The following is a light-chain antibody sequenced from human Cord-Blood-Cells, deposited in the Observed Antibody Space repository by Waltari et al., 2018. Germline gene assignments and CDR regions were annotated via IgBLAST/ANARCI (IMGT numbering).Light chain of an antibody. CDR1: QSLVHSDGNTY. CDR3: MQGTHWPWT. V-gene: IGKV2-30*02. J-gene: IGKJ1*01. CDR2: KVS. Sequence: DVVMPQSPLSLPVTLGQPASISCRSSQSLVHSDGNTYLNWFQQRPGQSPRRLIYKVSNRDSGGPDRFSGSGSGTDFTLKISRVEAEDVGVYYCMQGTHWPWTFGQGTKVEIK.